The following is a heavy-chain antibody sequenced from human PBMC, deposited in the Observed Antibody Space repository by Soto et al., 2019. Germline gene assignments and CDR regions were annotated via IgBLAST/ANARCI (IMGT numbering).Heavy chain of an antibody. J-gene: IGHJ5*02. D-gene: IGHD1-26*01. CDR3: ARDRGGSGSYQGGNNWFDP. CDR1: GGSVSSGGYY. CDR2: IYYSGST. Sequence: SETLSLTCTVSGGSVSSGGYYWSWIRQHPGKGLEWIGYIYYSGSTYYNPSLKSRVTISVDTSKNQFSLKLSSVTAADTAVYYCARDRGGSGSYQGGNNWFDPWGQGTLVTVSS. V-gene: IGHV4-31*03.